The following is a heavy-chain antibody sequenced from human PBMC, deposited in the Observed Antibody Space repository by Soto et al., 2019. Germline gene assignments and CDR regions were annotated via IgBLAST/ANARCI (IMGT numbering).Heavy chain of an antibody. CDR2: IHPKMGGT. CDR1: RYAFTGYY. J-gene: IGHJ6*02. Sequence: GASVKFSCKASRYAFTGYYMHWVRQAPRQGLEWMGWIHPKMGGTNYPQNFKGMVTMTRNTSIGTAYMELISLRSDDTAVYYCASSCSGGSCDHRYYYGMDVGGQGTTVTVSS. D-gene: IGHD2-15*01. V-gene: IGHV1-2*02. CDR3: ASSCSGGSCDHRYYYGMDV.